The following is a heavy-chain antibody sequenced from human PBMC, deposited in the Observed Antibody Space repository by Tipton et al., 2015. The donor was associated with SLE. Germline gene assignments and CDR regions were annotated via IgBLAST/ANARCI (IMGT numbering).Heavy chain of an antibody. Sequence: SLRLSCAASGFTFSSYGMHWVRQAPGKGLEWVAVIWYDGSNKYYADSVKGRFTIFRDNSKNTLYLQMNSLRAEDTAVYYCAKVGGQGAFDIWGQGTMVTASS. J-gene: IGHJ3*02. CDR1: GFTFSSYG. CDR3: AKVGGQGAFDI. CDR2: IWYDGSNK. V-gene: IGHV3-33*06.